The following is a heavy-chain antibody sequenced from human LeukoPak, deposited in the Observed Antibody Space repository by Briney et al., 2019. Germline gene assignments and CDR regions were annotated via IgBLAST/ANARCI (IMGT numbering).Heavy chain of an antibody. J-gene: IGHJ3*02. CDR2: IYHSGST. V-gene: IGHV4-38-2*02. D-gene: IGHD3-22*01. CDR1: GYSISSGHY. CDR3: ARESAYYYDSSGRDAFDI. Sequence: SETLSLTCTVSGYSISSGHYWGWIRQPPGKGLEWIGSIYHSGSTYYNPSLKSRVTISVDTSKNQFSLKLSSVTAADTAVYYCARESAYYYDSSGRDAFDIWGQGTMVTVSS.